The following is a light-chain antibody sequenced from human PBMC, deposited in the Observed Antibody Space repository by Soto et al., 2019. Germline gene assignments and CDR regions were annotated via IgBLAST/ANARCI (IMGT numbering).Light chain of an antibody. J-gene: IGLJ1*01. CDR2: DVN. CDR3: CSYAGSYTIYV. CDR1: SSDVGGYNY. Sequence: QSVLTQPRSVSGSPGQSVTISCTGTSSDVGGYNYVSWYEHHPGTAPKLIIYDVNKRPSGVPDRFSGSKSGNTASLTISGLQAEDEAEYYCCSYAGSYTIYVFGTGTKVTVL. V-gene: IGLV2-11*01.